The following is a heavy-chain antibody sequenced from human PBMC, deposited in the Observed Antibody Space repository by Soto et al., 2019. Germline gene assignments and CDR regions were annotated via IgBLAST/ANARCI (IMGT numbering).Heavy chain of an antibody. J-gene: IGHJ6*01. V-gene: IGHV3-30-3*01. CDR1: GFSFSAYT. D-gene: IGHD6-13*01. Sequence: QVQLVESGGGVVQPGRSLRLSCAASGFSFSAYTMHWVRQVPGKGLEWVAVISFGGNSKYYADSGKGRFTISRDNSDNTLYLQMNNLREDDTALYYCARAGYSSSQGDYFYGMDVW. CDR2: ISFGGNSK. CDR3: ARAGYSSSQGDYFYGMDV.